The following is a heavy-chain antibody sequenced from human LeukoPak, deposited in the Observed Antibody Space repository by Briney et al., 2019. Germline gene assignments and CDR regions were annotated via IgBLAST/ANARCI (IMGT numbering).Heavy chain of an antibody. V-gene: IGHV3-21*01. CDR2: ITGRGRST. Sequence: GGSLRLSCAASGFXFSSYNINWVRQAPGKGLEWVSAITGRGRSTYYADSVKGRFTISRDSAKNSVYLQMNSLRAEDTAIYYCARDGDGYNQYYFDYWGQGTLVTVSS. CDR1: GFXFSSYN. D-gene: IGHD5-24*01. J-gene: IGHJ4*02. CDR3: ARDGDGYNQYYFDY.